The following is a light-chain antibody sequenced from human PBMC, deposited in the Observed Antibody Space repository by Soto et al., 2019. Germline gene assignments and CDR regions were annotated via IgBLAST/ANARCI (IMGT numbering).Light chain of an antibody. Sequence: IQMSHPLSTLAGSVGDGDIITCRASQTISSWLAWYQQKPGKAPKLLIYKASTLKSGVPSRFSGSGSGTEFTLTISSLQPDDFATYYCQQYNSYSSLTFGGGSIVDVK. CDR3: QQYNSYSSLT. J-gene: IGKJ4*01. V-gene: IGKV1-5*03. CDR1: QTISSW. CDR2: KAS.